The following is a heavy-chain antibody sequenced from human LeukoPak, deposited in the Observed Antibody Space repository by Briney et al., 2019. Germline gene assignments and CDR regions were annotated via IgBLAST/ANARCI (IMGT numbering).Heavy chain of an antibody. CDR3: ARDGPRGYSYGLGI. Sequence: GGSLRLSCAASGFTVSSNYMSWVRQAPGKGLEWVSVIYSGGSTYYADSVKGRFTISRDNSKNTLDLQMNSLRAEDTAVYYCARDGPRGYSYGLGIWGQGTLVTVSS. CDR2: IYSGGST. V-gene: IGHV3-66*01. CDR1: GFTVSSNY. D-gene: IGHD5-18*01. J-gene: IGHJ4*02.